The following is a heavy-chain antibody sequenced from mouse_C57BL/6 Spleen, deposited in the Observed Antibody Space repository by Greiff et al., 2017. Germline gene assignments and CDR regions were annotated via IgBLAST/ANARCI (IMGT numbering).Heavy chain of an antibody. CDR1: GYSITSGYY. CDR3: ASPVGNFYWYFEG. D-gene: IGHD2-1*01. V-gene: IGHV3-6*01. J-gene: IGHJ1*03. Sequence: ESGPGLVKPSQSLSLTCSVTGYSITSGYYWNWIRQFPGNKLEWMGYISYDGSNNYNPSLKNRISITRDTSKNQFFLKLNSVTTEDTATYYCASPVGNFYWYFEGWGTGTTVTVAS. CDR2: ISYDGSN.